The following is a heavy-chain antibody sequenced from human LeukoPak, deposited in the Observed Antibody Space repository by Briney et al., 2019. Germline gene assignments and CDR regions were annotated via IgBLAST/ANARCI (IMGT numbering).Heavy chain of an antibody. CDR1: GYTFARYY. D-gene: IGHD3-22*01. Sequence: ASVKVSCKASGYTFARYYIHWVRQAPGQGLEWMVIINPSGGSTRYAQKFQGRVTMTRDTSTSTVYMELSSLRSDDTAVYYCARGGYYDSSGSFDPWGQGTLVTVSS. CDR2: INPSGGST. V-gene: IGHV1-46*01. CDR3: ARGGYYDSSGSFDP. J-gene: IGHJ5*02.